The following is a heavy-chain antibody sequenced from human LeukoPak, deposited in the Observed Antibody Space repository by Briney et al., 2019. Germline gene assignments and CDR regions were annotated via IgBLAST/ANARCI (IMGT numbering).Heavy chain of an antibody. J-gene: IGHJ4*02. CDR1: GGSISSGGYY. CDR2: IDYSGST. V-gene: IGHV4-31*03. CDR3: ARGLYSIVDY. Sequence: PSETLSLTCTVSGGSISSGGYYWSWLRQHPGKGLEWMGYIDYSGSTYYNPSLKSRVTISRDTSKNQFSLKLSSVTAADTAVYYCARGLYSIVDYWGQGTLVTVSS. D-gene: IGHD2-8*01.